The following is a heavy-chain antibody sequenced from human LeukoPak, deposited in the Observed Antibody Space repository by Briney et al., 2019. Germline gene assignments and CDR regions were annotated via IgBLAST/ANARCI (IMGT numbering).Heavy chain of an antibody. Sequence: SETLSLTCTVSGGSISSISYYWGWIRQPPGKGRGWIGSIYYSGSTYYNPSLKNRVTISVDTSKNQFSLKLSSVTAADTAVYCCARHASMWRYSSSWYLDYWGQGTLVTVSS. D-gene: IGHD6-13*01. J-gene: IGHJ4*02. CDR1: GGSISSISYY. CDR3: ARHASMWRYSSSWYLDY. CDR2: IYYSGST. V-gene: IGHV4-39*01.